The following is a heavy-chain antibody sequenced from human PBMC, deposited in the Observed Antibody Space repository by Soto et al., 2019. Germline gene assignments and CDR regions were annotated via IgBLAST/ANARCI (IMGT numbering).Heavy chain of an antibody. J-gene: IGHJ4*02. CDR2: INHSGST. Sequence: NPSETLSLTCAVYGGSFSGYYWSWIRQPPGKGLEWIGEINHSGSTNYNPSLKSRVTISVDTSKNQFSLKLSSVTAADTAVYYCARKYYFDYWGQGTLVTVSS. V-gene: IGHV4-34*01. CDR1: GGSFSGYY. CDR3: ARKYYFDY.